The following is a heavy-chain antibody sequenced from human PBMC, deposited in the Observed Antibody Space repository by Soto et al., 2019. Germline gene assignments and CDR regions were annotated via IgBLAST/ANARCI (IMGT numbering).Heavy chain of an antibody. CDR2: INHSGST. CDR1: GGSFSGYY. CDR3: ARGSGSSSYYYYYYMVV. J-gene: IGHJ6*03. V-gene: IGHV4-34*01. D-gene: IGHD6-6*01. Sequence: PSETLSLTCAVYGGSFSGYYWSWIRQPPGKGLEWIGEINHSGSTNYNPSLKSRVTISVDTSKNQFSLKLSSVTAADTAVYYCARGSGSSSYYYYYYMVVWGKGTTVTVSS.